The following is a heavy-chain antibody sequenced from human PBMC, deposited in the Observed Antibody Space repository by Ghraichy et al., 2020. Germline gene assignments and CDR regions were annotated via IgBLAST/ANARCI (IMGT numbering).Heavy chain of an antibody. V-gene: IGHV1-8*03. J-gene: IGHJ6*02. CDR1: GYTFTSYD. D-gene: IGHD3-9*01. CDR2: MNPNSGNT. CDR3: ARGDLYYDILTGYLYGMDV. Sequence: ASVKVSCKASGYTFTSYDINWVRQATGQGLEWMGWMNPNSGNTGYAQKFQGRVTITRNTSISTAYMELSSLRSEDTAVYYCARGDLYYDILTGYLYGMDVWGQGTTVTVSS.